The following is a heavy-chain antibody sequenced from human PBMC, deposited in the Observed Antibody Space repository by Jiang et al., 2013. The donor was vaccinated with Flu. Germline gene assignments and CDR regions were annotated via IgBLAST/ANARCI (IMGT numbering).Heavy chain of an antibody. V-gene: IGHV4-34*01. CDR2: INHSGST. J-gene: IGHJ4*02. CDR3: ARYQYDFWSGYSDY. D-gene: IGHD3-3*01. Sequence: VLLKPSETLSLTCAVYGGSFSGYYWSWIRQPPGKGLEWIGEINHSGSTNYNPSLKSRVTISVDTSKNQFSLKLSSVTAADTAVYYCARYQYDFWSGYSDYWGQGTLVTVSS. CDR1: GGSFSGYY.